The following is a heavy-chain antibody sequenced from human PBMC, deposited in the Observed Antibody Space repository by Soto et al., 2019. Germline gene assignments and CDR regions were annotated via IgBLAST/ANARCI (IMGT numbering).Heavy chain of an antibody. D-gene: IGHD4-17*01. V-gene: IGHV4-38-2*01. CDR3: ASDYGDPPLLD. Sequence: KPSETLSLTCAVSGYSISSGYYWGWIRQPPGKGLEWIGSIYHSGSTYYNPSLKSRVTISVDTSKNQFSLKLSSVTAADTAVYYCASDYGDPPLLDWGQGTLVTVSS. J-gene: IGHJ4*02. CDR2: IYHSGST. CDR1: GYSISSGYY.